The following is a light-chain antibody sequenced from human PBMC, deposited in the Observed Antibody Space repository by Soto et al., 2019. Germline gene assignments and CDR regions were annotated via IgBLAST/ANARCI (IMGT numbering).Light chain of an antibody. Sequence: EIVLTRSPANLFLPPGERAMLSCRAIQSVSSYLAWYQQNPGQAPRLLIYNAANRATGIPARFSSSVSGADFTLTISSLDPEHLLVYRWQQRRNLPPITFGQGTRLEIK. V-gene: IGKV3-11*01. CDR2: NAA. CDR3: QQRRNLPPIT. J-gene: IGKJ5*01. CDR1: QSVSSY.